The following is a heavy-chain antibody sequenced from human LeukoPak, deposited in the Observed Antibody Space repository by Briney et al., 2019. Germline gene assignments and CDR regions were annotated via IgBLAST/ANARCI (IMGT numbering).Heavy chain of an antibody. V-gene: IGHV1-46*01. J-gene: IGHJ3*02. CDR1: GYTFTSYY. D-gene: IGHD3-10*01. Sequence: GASVKVSCKASGYTFTSYYMHWARQAPGQGLEWMGIINPSGGSTSYAQKFQGRVTMTRDTSTSTVYMELSSLRSEDTAVYYCARDPMVRGIWDAFDIWGQGTMVTVSS. CDR2: INPSGGST. CDR3: ARDPMVRGIWDAFDI.